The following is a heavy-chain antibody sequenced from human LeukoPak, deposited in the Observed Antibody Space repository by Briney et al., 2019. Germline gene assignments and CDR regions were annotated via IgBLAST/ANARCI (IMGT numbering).Heavy chain of an antibody. Sequence: PGGSLRLSCAASGFTFSSYAMSWVRQAPGKGLEWVSAISGSGGSTYYADSVKGRFTISRDNARNSLYLQMNSLRVEDTAAYFCARDKSAASWGQGTLVTVSS. CDR2: ISGSGGST. V-gene: IGHV3-23*01. CDR1: GFTFSSYA. J-gene: IGHJ5*02. D-gene: IGHD6-25*01. CDR3: ARDKSAAS.